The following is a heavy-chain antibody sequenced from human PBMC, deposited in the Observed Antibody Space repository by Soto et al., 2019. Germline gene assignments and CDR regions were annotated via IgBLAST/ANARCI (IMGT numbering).Heavy chain of an antibody. CDR1: GYTFTSYG. Sequence: QVQLVQSGAEVKKPGASVKVSCKASGYTFTSYGISWVRQAPGQGLEWMGWISAYNGNTNYAQKLQGRVTMTTDTSTSTAYMELRSLRSDDTAVYYCARDPNYAILTRTYYYYGMDVWGQGTTVTVSS. V-gene: IGHV1-18*01. D-gene: IGHD3-9*01. CDR3: ARDPNYAILTRTYYYYGMDV. J-gene: IGHJ6*02. CDR2: ISAYNGNT.